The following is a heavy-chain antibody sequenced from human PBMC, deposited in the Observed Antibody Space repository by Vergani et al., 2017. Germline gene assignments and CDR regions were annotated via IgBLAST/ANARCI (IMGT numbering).Heavy chain of an antibody. CDR3: ARDGARFDWLLPVPEGTTL. J-gene: IGHJ2*01. D-gene: IGHD3-9*01. V-gene: IGHV4-61*02. CDR2: IFSSGTT. CDR1: GGSVRTSIGYY. Sequence: QVQLQESGPGLVKPSQTLSLSCTVSGGSVRTSIGYYWTWIRQPAGKTLEWIGEIFSSGTTNYNPSFKNRVTMSVDTSKNQFSLKLSSATAADTAVYYCARDGARFDWLLPVPEGTTLWGRGTLVTVSS.